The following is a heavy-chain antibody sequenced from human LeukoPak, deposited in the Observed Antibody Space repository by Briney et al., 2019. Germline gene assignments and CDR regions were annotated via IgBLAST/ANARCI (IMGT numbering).Heavy chain of an antibody. CDR2: INPNSGGT. D-gene: IGHD5-24*01. CDR3: ARVEMATIGY. J-gene: IGHJ4*02. CDR1: GYSFTGYY. V-gene: IGHV1-2*02. Sequence: GASVKVPCKAFGYSFTGYYMHWVRQAPGQGLEWMGWINPNSGGTNYAQKFQGRVTMTRDTSISTAYMELSRLRSDDTAVYYCARVEMATIGYWGQGTLVTVSS.